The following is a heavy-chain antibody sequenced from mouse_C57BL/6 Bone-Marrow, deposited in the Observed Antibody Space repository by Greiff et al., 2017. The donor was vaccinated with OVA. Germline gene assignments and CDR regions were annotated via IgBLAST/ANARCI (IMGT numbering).Heavy chain of an antibody. CDR2: IWTGGGT. V-gene: IGHV2-9-1*01. J-gene: IGHJ4*01. CDR1: GFSLTSYA. Sequence: VKLVESGPGLVAPSQSLSIPCTVSGFSLTSYAISWVRQPPGKGLEWLGVIWTGGGTNYNSALKSRLSISKDNSKSQVFLKMNSLQTDDTARYYCARAHYYGSSCAMDYWGQGTSVTVSS. D-gene: IGHD1-1*01. CDR3: ARAHYYGSSCAMDY.